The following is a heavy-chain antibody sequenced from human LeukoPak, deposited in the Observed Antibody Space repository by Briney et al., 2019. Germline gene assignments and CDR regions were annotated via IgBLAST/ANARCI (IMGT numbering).Heavy chain of an antibody. Sequence: GGSLRLSCATSGFTFSGSAMHWVRQASGKGLEWVGRIRSKANNYATAYAASVKGRFTISRDDSNNTAYLQMNSLKTEDTAVYYCAKVRSSLAYWGQGTLVTVSS. V-gene: IGHV3-73*01. CDR3: AKVRSSLAY. CDR2: IRSKANNYAT. CDR1: GFTFSGSA. J-gene: IGHJ4*02.